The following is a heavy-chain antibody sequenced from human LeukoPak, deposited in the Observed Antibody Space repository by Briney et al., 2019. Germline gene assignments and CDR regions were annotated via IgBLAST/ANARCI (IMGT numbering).Heavy chain of an antibody. CDR2: ISGRSGVI. CDR1: GLTFSSDS. J-gene: IGHJ4*02. Sequence: GGSLRLSCAASGLTFSSDSMNWVRQGPGKGLEWVSFISGRSGVIYYADSVKCRFTISRDNANNSLYLQMNSLRAEDTAVYYCARGSVDLRSGWYWLYWGQGSLVTVSS. CDR3: ARGSVDLRSGWYWLY. V-gene: IGHV3-48*01. D-gene: IGHD6-19*01.